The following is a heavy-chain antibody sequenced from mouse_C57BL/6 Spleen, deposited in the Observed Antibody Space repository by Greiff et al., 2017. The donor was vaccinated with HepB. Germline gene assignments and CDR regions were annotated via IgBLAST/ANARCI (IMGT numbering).Heavy chain of an antibody. J-gene: IGHJ1*03. D-gene: IGHD4-1*01. V-gene: IGHV1-61*01. CDR2: IYPSDSET. CDR1: GYTFTSYW. Sequence: VKLQQPGAELVRPGSSVKLSCKASGYTFTSYWMDWVKQRPGQGLEWIGNIYPSDSETHYNQKFKDKATLTVDKSSSTAYMQLSSLTSEDSAVYYCAREGDWDWYFDVWGTGTTVTVSS. CDR3: AREGDWDWYFDV.